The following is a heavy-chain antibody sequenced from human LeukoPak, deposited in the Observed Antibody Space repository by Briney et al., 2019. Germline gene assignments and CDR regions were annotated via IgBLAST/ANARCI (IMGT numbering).Heavy chain of an antibody. D-gene: IGHD4/OR15-4a*01. J-gene: IGHJ3*02. CDR3: ARDGLGTHMVPKPSDAFDI. CDR1: GFTFSSYA. Sequence: GRSLSLSCAASGFTFSSYAMHWVRQAPGKGLEWVAVISYDGSNRYYADYVKGRFTISRDSSKNALYLQMKSLRAEDTAVYYCARDGLGTHMVPKPSDAFDIWGQGTMVTVSS. V-gene: IGHV3-30-3*01. CDR2: ISYDGSNR.